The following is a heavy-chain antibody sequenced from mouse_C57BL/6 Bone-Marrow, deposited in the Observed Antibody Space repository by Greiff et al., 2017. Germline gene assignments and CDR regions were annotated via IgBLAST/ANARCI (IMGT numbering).Heavy chain of an antibody. CDR2: IHPSDSDT. D-gene: IGHD1-1*01. V-gene: IGHV1-74*01. J-gene: IGHJ4*01. CDR1: GSTFTSYW. CDR3: AMKTTVVQNY. Sequence: QVQLQQPGAELVKPGASVKVSCKASGSTFTSYWMPWVKQRPGQGLEWIGRIHPSDSDTNSNQKFKGKATLTVDKSSSTAYMQLSSLTSEDSAVYYCAMKTTVVQNYWGQGTSVTVSS.